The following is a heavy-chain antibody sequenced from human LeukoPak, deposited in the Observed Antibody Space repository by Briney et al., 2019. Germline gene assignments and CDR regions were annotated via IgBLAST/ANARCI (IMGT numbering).Heavy chain of an antibody. CDR1: GFTFSSYS. CDR2: ISSSSSYI. J-gene: IGHJ4*02. D-gene: IGHD6-13*01. V-gene: IGHV3-21*04. Sequence: GGSLRLSCAASGFTFSSYSMNWVRQAPGKGLEWVSSISSSSSYIYYADSVKGRFTISRDNSKNTLYLQMDSLRAEDTAVYHCAKDSSSWFGVYYFDYWGQGTLVTVSS. CDR3: AKDSSSWFGVYYFDY.